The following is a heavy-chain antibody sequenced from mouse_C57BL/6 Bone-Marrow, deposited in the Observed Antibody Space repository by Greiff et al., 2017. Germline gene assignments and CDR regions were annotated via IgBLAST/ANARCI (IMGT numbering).Heavy chain of an antibody. V-gene: IGHV1-52*01. CDR3: AMAGTSYDAMDY. Sequence: VQLQQSGAELVRPGSSVKLSCQASGYTFTSYWMHWVKQRPIQGLEWIGNIDPSDSETHYNQKFKDKATLTVDKSSSTAYMQLSSLTSEDTAVYYCAMAGTSYDAMDYWGQGTSVTVSS. D-gene: IGHD4-1*01. CDR2: IDPSDSET. J-gene: IGHJ4*01. CDR1: GYTFTSYW.